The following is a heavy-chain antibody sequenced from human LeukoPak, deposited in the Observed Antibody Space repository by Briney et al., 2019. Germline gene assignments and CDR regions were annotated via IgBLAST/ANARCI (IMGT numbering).Heavy chain of an antibody. Sequence: GGSLRLSCAASAFTVSSAYMSWVRQAPGKGLEWVSVIYSGDSTYYAGSVKGRFTISRDNSKNTLYLQMNSLRAEDTAVYYCAREGSSGRSDAFDIWGQGTMVTVSS. V-gene: IGHV3-66*02. D-gene: IGHD3-22*01. CDR3: AREGSSGRSDAFDI. CDR2: IYSGDST. CDR1: AFTVSSAY. J-gene: IGHJ3*02.